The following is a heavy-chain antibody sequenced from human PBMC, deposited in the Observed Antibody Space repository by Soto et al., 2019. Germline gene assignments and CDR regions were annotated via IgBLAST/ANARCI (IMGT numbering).Heavy chain of an antibody. J-gene: IGHJ4*02. CDR2: TRKRANSYTT. V-gene: IGHV3-72*01. CDR3: ARSGSSTSCYDH. Sequence: GGSLRLSCAASGFTFSDHYIDWVRQAPGKGLEWLGRTRKRANSYTTGYAASVKGRFTISRDDSRSSLYLQMDSLKIEDTAVYYCARSGSSTSCYDHWGQGTLVTVSS. D-gene: IGHD2-2*01. CDR1: GFTFSDHY.